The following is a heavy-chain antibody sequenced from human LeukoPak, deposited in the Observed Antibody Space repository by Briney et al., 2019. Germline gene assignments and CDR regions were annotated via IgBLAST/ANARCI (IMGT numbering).Heavy chain of an antibody. Sequence: PSETLSLTCAVYGGSFSGYYWSWIRQPPGRGLEWIGEINHSGSTNYNPSLKSRVTISVDTSKNQFSLKLSSVTAADTAVYYCARGCIVVVPAAIPNWFDPWGQGTLVTVSS. CDR2: INHSGST. J-gene: IGHJ5*02. CDR3: ARGCIVVVPAAIPNWFDP. D-gene: IGHD2-2*02. V-gene: IGHV4-34*01. CDR1: GGSFSGYY.